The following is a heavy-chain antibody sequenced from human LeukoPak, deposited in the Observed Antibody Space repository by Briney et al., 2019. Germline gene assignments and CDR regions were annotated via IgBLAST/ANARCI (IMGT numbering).Heavy chain of an antibody. V-gene: IGHV4-30-2*01. CDR1: GGSISNGGYS. Sequence: EPSETLSLTCAVSGGSISNGGYSWSWIRQPPGKGLEWIGYIYHSGSTYYNPSLKSRVTISVDRSKNQFSLKLSSVTAADTAVYYCASQMATINGGDNWFDPWGQGTLVTVSS. D-gene: IGHD5-24*01. J-gene: IGHJ5*02. CDR2: IYHSGST. CDR3: ASQMATINGGDNWFDP.